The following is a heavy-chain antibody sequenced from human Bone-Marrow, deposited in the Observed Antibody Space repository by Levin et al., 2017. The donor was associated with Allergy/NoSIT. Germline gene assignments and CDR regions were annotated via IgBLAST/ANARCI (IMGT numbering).Heavy chain of an antibody. J-gene: IGHJ6*02. Sequence: GSLRLSCAASGFTFSSYSMNWVRQAPGKGLEWVSSISSSSSYIYYADSVKGRFTISRDNAKNSLYLQMNSLRAEDTAVYYCASARGYGYGMDVWGQGTTVTVSS. V-gene: IGHV3-21*01. CDR1: GFTFSSYS. CDR2: ISSSSSYI. D-gene: IGHD5-18*01. CDR3: ASARGYGYGMDV.